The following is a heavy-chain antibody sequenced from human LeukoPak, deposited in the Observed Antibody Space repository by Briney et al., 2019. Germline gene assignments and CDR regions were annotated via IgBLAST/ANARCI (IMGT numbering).Heavy chain of an antibody. CDR2: IYYSGST. CDR3: ASMPVLTGFDY. D-gene: IGHD1-14*01. CDR1: GYSISSSNW. V-gene: IGHV4-28*01. Sequence: SDTLSLTCAVSGYSISSSNWWGWIRQPPGTGLEWIGYIYYSGSTYYNPSLKSRVTMSVDTSKNQFSLKLSSVTAVDTAVYYCASMPVLTGFDYWGQGTLVTVSS. J-gene: IGHJ4*02.